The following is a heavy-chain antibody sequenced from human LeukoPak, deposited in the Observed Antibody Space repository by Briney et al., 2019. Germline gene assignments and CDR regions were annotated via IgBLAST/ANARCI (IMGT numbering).Heavy chain of an antibody. D-gene: IGHD3-22*01. CDR1: GITLSNYG. Sequence: GGSLRLSCAVSGITLSNYGMSWVRQAPGKGLEWVAGISDSGGRTNYADSVKGRFTISRDNPKNTIYLQMNSLRAEDTAVYFCAKRGVVIRVILVGFHKEAYYFDSWGQGALVAVSS. J-gene: IGHJ4*02. CDR3: AKRGVVIRVILVGFHKEAYYFDS. CDR2: ISDSGGRT. V-gene: IGHV3-23*01.